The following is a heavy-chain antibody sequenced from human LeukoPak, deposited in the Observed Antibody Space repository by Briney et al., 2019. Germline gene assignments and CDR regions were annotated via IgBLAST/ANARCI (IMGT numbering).Heavy chain of an antibody. D-gene: IGHD1-26*01. CDR1: GYSISSGYY. CDR3: AREVRSAWASFDP. CDR2: IYHSGTT. V-gene: IGHV4-38-2*02. J-gene: IGHJ5*02. Sequence: SETLSLTCTVSGYSISSGYYWGWIRQPPGKGLEWIGTIYHSGTTFYNPSLQSRVTVSLDTSKNQFSLKLSSVTAVDTAVYYCAREVRSAWASFDPWGQGTLVTVSS.